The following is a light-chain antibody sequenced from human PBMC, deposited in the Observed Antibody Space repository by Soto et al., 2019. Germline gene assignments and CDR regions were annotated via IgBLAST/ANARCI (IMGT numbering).Light chain of an antibody. Sequence: QSVLTQPPSASGTPGQRVTMSCSGSSSNIGSNTVNWYQQLPGTAPKLLIYSSNQWPSGVPDRFSGSKSGTSASLAISGLQSEDEADYYCAAWDDSVNGPVFGTGTKVTVL. J-gene: IGLJ1*01. CDR1: SSNIGSNT. CDR2: SSN. CDR3: AAWDDSVNGPV. V-gene: IGLV1-44*01.